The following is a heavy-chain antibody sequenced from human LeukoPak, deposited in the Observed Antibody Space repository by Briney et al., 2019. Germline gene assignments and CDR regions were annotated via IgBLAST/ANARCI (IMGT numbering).Heavy chain of an antibody. Sequence: PGGSLRLSCAASGFTFSDYWMSWVRQAPGKGLEWVANIRQDGSEKYYVDSVKGRFTISRDNAKNSLYLQMNSLRAEDTAVYYCARGYSSGWYPSWGQGTLVTVSS. CDR2: IRQDGSEK. CDR3: ARGYSSGWYPS. CDR1: GFTFSDYW. V-gene: IGHV3-7*03. D-gene: IGHD6-19*01. J-gene: IGHJ5*02.